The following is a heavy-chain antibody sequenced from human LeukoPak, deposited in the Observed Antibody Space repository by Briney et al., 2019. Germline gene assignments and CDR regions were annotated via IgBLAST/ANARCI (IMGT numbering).Heavy chain of an antibody. J-gene: IGHJ4*02. Sequence: GASVKVSCKASGYTFTGYYMHWVRQAPGQGLEGMGRINPNSGGTNYAQKFQGRVTMTRDTSISTAYMELSRLRSDDTAVYYCARDQKYYGSGSYSDPDYWGQGTLVTVSS. CDR2: INPNSGGT. V-gene: IGHV1-2*06. CDR1: GYTFTGYY. D-gene: IGHD3-10*01. CDR3: ARDQKYYGSGSYSDPDY.